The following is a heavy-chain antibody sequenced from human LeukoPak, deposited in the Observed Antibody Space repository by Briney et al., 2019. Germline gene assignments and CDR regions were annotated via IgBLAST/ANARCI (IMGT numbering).Heavy chain of an antibody. Sequence: PGRSLRLSCAASGFTFDDYVMHWVRQAPGKGLEWVSSLSWNSGSRGYADSVKGRFTISRDNAKNSLYLQMNSLRAEDTALYYCAKDTSYYYGSGSYFHTNLDYYFDYWGQGTLVTVSS. J-gene: IGHJ4*02. CDR2: LSWNSGSR. CDR1: GFTFDDYV. CDR3: AKDTSYYYGSGSYFHTNLDYYFDY. D-gene: IGHD3-10*01. V-gene: IGHV3-9*01.